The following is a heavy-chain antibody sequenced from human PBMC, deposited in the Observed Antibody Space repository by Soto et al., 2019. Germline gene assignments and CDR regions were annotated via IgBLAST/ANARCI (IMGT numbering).Heavy chain of an antibody. V-gene: IGHV1-2*04. CDR3: ARGGRYSYGWIDY. J-gene: IGHJ4*02. CDR1: GYTFTGYY. Sequence: ASVKVSCKASGYTFTGYYMHWVRQAPGQGLEWMGWINPNSGGTNCAQKFQGWVTMTRDTSISTAYMELSRLRSDDTAVYYCARGGRYSYGWIDYWGQGTLVTVSS. CDR2: INPNSGGT. D-gene: IGHD5-18*01.